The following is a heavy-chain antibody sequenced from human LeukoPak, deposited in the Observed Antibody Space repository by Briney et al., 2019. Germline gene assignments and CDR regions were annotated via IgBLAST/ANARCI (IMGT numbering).Heavy chain of an antibody. CDR1: GFTFDDYG. Sequence: RSGGSLRLSCAASGFTFDDYGMSWVRQAPGKGLEWVSGINWNGGSTGYADSVKGRFTISRDNAKNSLYLQMNSLRAEDTALYYCALNEEWDGYNWEWGQETLVTVSS. J-gene: IGHJ4*02. CDR2: INWNGGST. D-gene: IGHD5-24*01. V-gene: IGHV3-20*04. CDR3: ALNEEWDGYNWE.